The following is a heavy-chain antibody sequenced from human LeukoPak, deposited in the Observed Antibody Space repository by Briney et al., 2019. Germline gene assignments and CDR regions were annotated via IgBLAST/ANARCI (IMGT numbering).Heavy chain of an antibody. CDR2: INWNGDST. CDR3: ARVLSYYYYYMDV. CDR1: GFSFDNYG. J-gene: IGHJ6*03. V-gene: IGHV3-20*04. Sequence: GGSLRLSCAASGFSFDNYGMSWVRQAPGKGLEWVSGINWNGDSTGYADSVKGRFTISRDNAKNSLHLQMNSLRAEDTALYYCARVLSYYYYYMDVWGKGTTVTVSS.